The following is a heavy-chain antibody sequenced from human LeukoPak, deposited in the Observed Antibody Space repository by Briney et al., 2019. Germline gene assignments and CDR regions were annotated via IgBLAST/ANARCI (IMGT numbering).Heavy chain of an antibody. CDR1: GGSFSGYY. CDR2: INHSGST. V-gene: IGHV4-34*01. Sequence: ASETLSLTCAVYGGSFSGYYWSWIRQPPGKGLEWIGEINHSGSTNYNPSLKSRVTISVDTSKNQFSLKLSSVTAADTAVYYCARGVFVAHYDFWSGYYTGPHFDYWGQGTLVTVSS. CDR3: ARGVFVAHYDFWSGYYTGPHFDY. D-gene: IGHD3-3*01. J-gene: IGHJ4*02.